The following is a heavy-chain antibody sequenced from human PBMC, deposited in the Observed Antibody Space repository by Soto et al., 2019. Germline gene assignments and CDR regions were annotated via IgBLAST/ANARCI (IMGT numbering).Heavy chain of an antibody. CDR1: GFTFSSYG. V-gene: IGHV3-30*18. Sequence: QVQLVESGGGVVQPGRSLRLSCAASGFTFSSYGMHWVRQAPGKGLEWMAVISYDGSNKYYADSVKGRFTISRDNSKNTLYLQMNSLRAEDTAVYYCAKDMAGSEIAVAETYRPRIFDYWGQGTLVTVSS. CDR3: AKDMAGSEIAVAETYRPRIFDY. D-gene: IGHD6-19*01. J-gene: IGHJ4*02. CDR2: ISYDGSNK.